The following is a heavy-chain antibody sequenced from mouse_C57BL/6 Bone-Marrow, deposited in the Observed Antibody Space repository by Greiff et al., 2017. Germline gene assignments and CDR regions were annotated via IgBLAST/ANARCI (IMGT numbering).Heavy chain of an antibody. CDR2: INPNNGGT. D-gene: IGHD1-1*01. Sequence: EVQLQQSGPELVKPGASVKIPCKASGYTFTDYNMDWVKQSHGKSLEWIGDINPNNGGTNYNQKFKGKATLTVDKSSSTAYMELRSLTSEDTAVYYCARTTVPYYFDYWGQGTTLTVSS. J-gene: IGHJ2*01. CDR3: ARTTVPYYFDY. CDR1: GYTFTDYN. V-gene: IGHV1-18*01.